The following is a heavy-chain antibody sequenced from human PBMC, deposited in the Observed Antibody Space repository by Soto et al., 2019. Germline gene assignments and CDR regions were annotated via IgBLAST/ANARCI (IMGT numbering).Heavy chain of an antibody. CDR3: ASGNYYYGSGSYYHFHDAFDI. J-gene: IGHJ3*02. D-gene: IGHD3-10*01. Sequence: GGSLRLSCAASGFTFSSYSMNWVRQAPGKGLEWVSYISSSSSTIYYAVSVKGRFTISRDNAKNSLYLQMNSLRDEDTAVYYCASGNYYYGSGSYYHFHDAFDIWGQGTMVTVSS. V-gene: IGHV3-48*02. CDR2: ISSSSSTI. CDR1: GFTFSSYS.